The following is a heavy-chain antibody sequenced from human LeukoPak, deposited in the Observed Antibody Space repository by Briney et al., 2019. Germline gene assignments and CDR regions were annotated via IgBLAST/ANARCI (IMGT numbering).Heavy chain of an antibody. CDR1: GGSISSGGYY. Sequence: PSETLSLTCTVSGGSISSGGYYWSWIRQHPGKGLEWIGYIYYSGSTYYNPSLRSRVTISVDTSKNQFSLKLSSVTAADTAVYYCARVRMVRGWAVDYWGQGTLVTVSS. CDR3: ARVRMVRGWAVDY. V-gene: IGHV4-31*03. CDR2: IYYSGST. J-gene: IGHJ4*02. D-gene: IGHD3-10*01.